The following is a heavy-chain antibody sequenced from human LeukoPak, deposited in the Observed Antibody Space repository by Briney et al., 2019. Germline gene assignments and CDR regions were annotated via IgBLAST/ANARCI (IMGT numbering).Heavy chain of an antibody. CDR2: IYYSGST. J-gene: IGHJ5*02. V-gene: IGHV4-31*03. CDR1: GGSISSGGYY. Sequence: PSETLSLTCTVSGGSISSGGYYWSWIRQHPGKGLEWIGYIYYSGSTYYNPSLKSRVTISVDTSKNQFSLKLSSVTAADTAVYYCARWALNWFDPWGQGTLVTVSS. CDR3: ARWALNWFDP. D-gene: IGHD1-26*01.